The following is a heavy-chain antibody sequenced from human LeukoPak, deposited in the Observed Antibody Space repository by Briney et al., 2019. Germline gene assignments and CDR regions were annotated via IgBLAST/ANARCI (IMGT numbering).Heavy chain of an antibody. D-gene: IGHD2-2*01. Sequence: PSETLSLTCTVSGGSISSYYWGWIRQPPGKGLEWIGSIYYSGSTYYNPSLKSRVTISVDTSKNQFSLKLSSVTAADTAVYYCARRGPQVGIVVVPAALTWGQGTLVTVSS. CDR3: ARRGPQVGIVVVPAALT. CDR2: IYYSGST. CDR1: GGSISSYY. V-gene: IGHV4-39*01. J-gene: IGHJ4*02.